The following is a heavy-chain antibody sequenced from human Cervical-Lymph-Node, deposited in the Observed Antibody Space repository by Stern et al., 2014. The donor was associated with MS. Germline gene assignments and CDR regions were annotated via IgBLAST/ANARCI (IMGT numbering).Heavy chain of an antibody. V-gene: IGHV1-69*01. CDR2: IIPMSGTP. CDR1: GGTFNTYA. Sequence: QVQLGQSGAEVKKPGSSVTVSCKASGGTFNTYALHWVRQAPGPGLASMGGIIPMSGTPKYAQKFQGRVTIIADVSTSTAYLELSSLRSEDTAEYYCARVAYCLADCSVGGMDVWGQGTTVTVSS. J-gene: IGHJ6*02. D-gene: IGHD2-21*01. CDR3: ARVAYCLADCSVGGMDV.